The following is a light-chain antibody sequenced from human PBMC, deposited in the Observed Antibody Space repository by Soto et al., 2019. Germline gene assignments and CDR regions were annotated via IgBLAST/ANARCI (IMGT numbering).Light chain of an antibody. Sequence: QSVLTRPASVSGSPGQSITISCTGTSSDVGGYNYVSWYQQHPGKAPKLMIYEVSNRPSGVSNRLSGSKSGNTASLTISGLQAEDEADYYCSSYTSGSTYVFGTGTKVTVL. V-gene: IGLV2-14*01. CDR3: SSYTSGSTYV. CDR2: EVS. CDR1: SSDVGGYNY. J-gene: IGLJ1*01.